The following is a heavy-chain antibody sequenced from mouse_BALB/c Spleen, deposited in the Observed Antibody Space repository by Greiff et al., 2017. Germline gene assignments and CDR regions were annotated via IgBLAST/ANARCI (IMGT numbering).Heavy chain of an antibody. CDR1: GYTFTSYW. CDR3: AREDYGNYFAY. Sequence: VQLQQPGAELVKPGAPVKLSCKASGYTFTSYWMNWVKQRPGRGLEWIGRIDPSDSETHYNQKFKDKATLTVDKSSSTAYIQLSSLTSEDSAVYYCAREDYGNYFAYWGQGTLVTVSA. D-gene: IGHD2-1*01. CDR2: IDPSDSET. J-gene: IGHJ3*01. V-gene: IGHV1-69*02.